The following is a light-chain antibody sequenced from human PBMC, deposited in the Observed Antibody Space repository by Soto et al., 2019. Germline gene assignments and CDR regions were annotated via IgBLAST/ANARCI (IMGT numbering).Light chain of an antibody. J-gene: IGKJ1*01. CDR3: QQYGNTPLT. CDR2: GAS. CDR1: QSVSRSS. Sequence: EIVLTQSPGTLSLSPGERAALSCRASQSVSRSSVAWYQQKPGQAPRLLIFGASSRATGIPDRFSGSGSGTDFSLTISRLEPEDFAVYYCQQYGNTPLTFGQGTKVEIK. V-gene: IGKV3-20*01.